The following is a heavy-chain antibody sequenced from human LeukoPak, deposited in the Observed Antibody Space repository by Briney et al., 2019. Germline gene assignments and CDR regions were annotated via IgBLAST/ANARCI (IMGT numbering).Heavy chain of an antibody. CDR1: GGSFSGYY. Sequence: SETLSLTCAVYGGSFSGYYWSWIRQPPGKGLEWIGEINHSGSTNYNPSLKSRVTISVDTSKNQFSLKLSSVTAADTAVYYCARHCSSTSCPFDYWGQGTLVTVSS. CDR3: ARHCSSTSCPFDY. CDR2: INHSGST. D-gene: IGHD2-2*01. J-gene: IGHJ4*02. V-gene: IGHV4-34*01.